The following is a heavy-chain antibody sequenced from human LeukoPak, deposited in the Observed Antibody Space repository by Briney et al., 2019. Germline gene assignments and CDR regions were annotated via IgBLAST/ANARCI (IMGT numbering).Heavy chain of an antibody. CDR1: GFTFSSYD. Sequence: PGRSLRLSCAASGFTFSSYDMHWVRQAPGKGLEWVAVISYDGSNKYYADSVKGRFTISRDNSKNTLYLQMNSLRAEDTAVYYCARDYGYSSSWYQVDYWGQGTLVTVSS. V-gene: IGHV3-30-3*01. D-gene: IGHD6-13*01. J-gene: IGHJ4*02. CDR3: ARDYGYSSSWYQVDY. CDR2: ISYDGSNK.